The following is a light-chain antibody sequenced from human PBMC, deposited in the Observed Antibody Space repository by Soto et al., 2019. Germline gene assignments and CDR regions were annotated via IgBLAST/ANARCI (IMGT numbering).Light chain of an antibody. J-gene: IGKJ1*01. CDR1: QSVSSN. Sequence: EIVMTQSPATLSVSPGERATLSCRASQSVSSNLAWYQQKPGQAPRLLIYDASTRAPGIPARFSGSGSGTEXXXXXXXXXXEDFAVYYCQQYXAWWTFGQGTTVEXX. CDR2: DAS. CDR3: QQYXAWWT. V-gene: IGKV3-15*01.